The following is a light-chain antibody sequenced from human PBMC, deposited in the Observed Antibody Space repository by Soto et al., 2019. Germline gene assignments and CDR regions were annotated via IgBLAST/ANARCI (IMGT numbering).Light chain of an antibody. CDR2: KAS. J-gene: IGKJ1*01. CDR3: QQYNSYRT. Sequence: DIQMAQSPSSLSASVGDRVSITCRASQSISSWLAWYQQKPGKAPKLLIYKASSLESGVPSSFSGSGSGTEFTLTISSLQPDDFATYYCQQYNSYRTFGQGTKVDNK. CDR1: QSISSW. V-gene: IGKV1-5*03.